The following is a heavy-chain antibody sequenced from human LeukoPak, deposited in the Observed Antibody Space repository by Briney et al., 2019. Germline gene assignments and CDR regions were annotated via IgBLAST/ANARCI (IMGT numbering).Heavy chain of an antibody. CDR3: ARGPSLWYSSGFVPRGVEYFQH. CDR2: IYHSGST. Sequence: SETLSLTCAVSGGSISSGGYSWSWIRQPPGKGLEWIGYIYHSGSTYYNPSLKSRVTISVDRSKNQFSLKLSSVTAADTAVYYCARGPSLWYSSGFVPRGVEYFQHWGQGTLVTVSS. CDR1: GGSISSGGYS. J-gene: IGHJ1*01. D-gene: IGHD6-19*01. V-gene: IGHV4-30-2*01.